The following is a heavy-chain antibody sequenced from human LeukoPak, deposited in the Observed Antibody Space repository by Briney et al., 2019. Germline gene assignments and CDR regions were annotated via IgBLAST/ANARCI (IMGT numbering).Heavy chain of an antibody. J-gene: IGHJ4*02. CDR1: GVSFSSYY. D-gene: IGHD6-6*01. CDR2: IYYTGST. Sequence: SETLSLTCTVSGVSFSSYYWSWIRQPPGKGLEWIGDIYYTGSTNYNPSLESRVTVTVDTSRNQFSLRLSSVTAADTAVYYCAREGSRVISSSDFDSWGQGILVTVSS. CDR3: AREGSRVISSSDFDS. V-gene: IGHV4-59*01.